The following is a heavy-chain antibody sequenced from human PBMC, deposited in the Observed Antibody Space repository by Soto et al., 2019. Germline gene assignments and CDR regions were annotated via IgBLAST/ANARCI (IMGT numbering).Heavy chain of an antibody. Sequence: PGGSLRLSCAASGFTFSSYWMSWVRQAPGKGLEWVANIKQDGSEKYYVDSVKGRFTISRDNAKNSLYLQMNSLRAEDTAVYYCARDFGVVISGHYGMDVWGQGTTVTVS. CDR2: IKQDGSEK. J-gene: IGHJ6*02. V-gene: IGHV3-7*04. CDR1: GFTFSSYW. D-gene: IGHD3-3*01. CDR3: ARDFGVVISGHYGMDV.